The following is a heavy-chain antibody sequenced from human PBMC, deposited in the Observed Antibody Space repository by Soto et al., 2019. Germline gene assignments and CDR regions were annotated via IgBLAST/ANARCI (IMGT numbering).Heavy chain of an antibody. CDR3: AKDPGLGYCSGGSCVNWFDP. CDR1: GFPFSSYA. Sequence: PGGSLRLSCAASGFPFSSYAMSWVRQAPGKGLEWVSAISGSGGSTYYADSVKGRFTISRDNSKNTLYLQMNSLRAEDTAVYYCAKDPGLGYCSGGSCVNWFDPWGQGTLVTVSS. J-gene: IGHJ5*02. D-gene: IGHD2-15*01. CDR2: ISGSGGST. V-gene: IGHV3-23*01.